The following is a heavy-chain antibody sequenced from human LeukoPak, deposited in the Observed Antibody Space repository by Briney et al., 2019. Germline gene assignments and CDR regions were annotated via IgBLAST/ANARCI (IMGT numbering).Heavy chain of an antibody. CDR3: ARDHRGARLAFDI. J-gene: IGHJ3*02. CDR2: IYTTETT. CDR1: GYSISSGYY. V-gene: IGHV4-4*07. Sequence: SETLSLTCAVSGYSISSGYYWGWIRQPAGKGLEWIGRIYTTETTNYNPSLKSRITMSVDTSKNQFSLKLSSVTAADTAVYYCARDHRGARLAFDIWGQGTMVTVSS. D-gene: IGHD3-10*01.